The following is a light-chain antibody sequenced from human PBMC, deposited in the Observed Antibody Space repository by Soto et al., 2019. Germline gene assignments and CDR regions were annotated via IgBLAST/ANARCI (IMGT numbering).Light chain of an antibody. CDR1: SSDVGGYNF. J-gene: IGLJ1*01. V-gene: IGLV2-14*01. CDR3: SSYTSTITNV. CDR2: DVT. Sequence: QSALTQPASVSGSPGQSITISCTGTSSDVGGYNFVSWYQQHPDKAPKLMIYDVTNRPSGVSNRFSGSKSGNTASLTISGLQAEDEADYFCSSYTSTITNVFGSGNKVTVL.